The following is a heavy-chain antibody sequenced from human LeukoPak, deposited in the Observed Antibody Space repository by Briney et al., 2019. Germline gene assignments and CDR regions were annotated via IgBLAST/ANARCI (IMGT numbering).Heavy chain of an antibody. J-gene: IGHJ4*02. CDR1: GFTFSSYS. V-gene: IGHV3-48*01. D-gene: IGHD6-19*01. Sequence: GGSLRLSCAASGFTFSSYSMNWVRQAPGKGLEWVSYISSSSSTIYYADSVKGRFTISRDNAKNSLYLQMNSLRAEDTAVYYCTRILYSSGWYGDHYWGQGTLVTVSS. CDR3: TRILYSSGWYGDHY. CDR2: ISSSSSTI.